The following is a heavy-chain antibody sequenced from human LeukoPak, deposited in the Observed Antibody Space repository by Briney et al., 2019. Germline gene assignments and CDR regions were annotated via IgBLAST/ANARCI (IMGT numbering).Heavy chain of an antibody. CDR3: ARVSSGYRRPFDY. CDR2: ISSSSSYI. D-gene: IGHD3-22*01. Sequence: GGSLRLSCAASGFTFSSYSMNWVRQAPGKGPEWVSSISSSSSYIYYADSVKGRFTISRDNAKNSLYLQMNSLRAEDTALYYCARVSSGYRRPFDYWGQGTLVTVSS. J-gene: IGHJ4*02. CDR1: GFTFSSYS. V-gene: IGHV3-21*04.